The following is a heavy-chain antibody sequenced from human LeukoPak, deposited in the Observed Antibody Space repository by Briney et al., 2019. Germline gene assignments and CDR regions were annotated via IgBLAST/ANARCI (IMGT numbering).Heavy chain of an antibody. CDR3: ARRGATRSPFDY. CDR1: GGSVSSGSYY. Sequence: SETLSLTCTVSGGSVSSGSYYWSWIRQPPGKGLEWIGYIYYSGSTNYNPSLKSRVTISVDTSENQFSLKLSSVTAADTAVHYCARRGATRSPFDYWGQGTLVTVSS. CDR2: IYYSGST. V-gene: IGHV4-61*01. J-gene: IGHJ4*02. D-gene: IGHD1-26*01.